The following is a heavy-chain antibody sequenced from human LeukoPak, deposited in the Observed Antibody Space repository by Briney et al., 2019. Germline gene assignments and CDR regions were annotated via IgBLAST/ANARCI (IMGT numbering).Heavy chain of an antibody. Sequence: ASVTVSCTASGYTFTSYYMHWVRQAPGQGLEWMGIINPSGGSTSYAQKFQGRVTMTRDTSTSTVYMELSSLRSEDTAVYYCARSLITAGSTRSALDYWGQGTLVTVSS. D-gene: IGHD6-13*01. CDR2: INPSGGST. CDR1: GYTFTSYY. V-gene: IGHV1-46*01. J-gene: IGHJ4*02. CDR3: ARSLITAGSTRSALDY.